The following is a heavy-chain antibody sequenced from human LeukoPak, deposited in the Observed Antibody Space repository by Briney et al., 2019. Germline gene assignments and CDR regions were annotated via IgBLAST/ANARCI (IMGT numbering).Heavy chain of an antibody. CDR3: ARECDSSGYLYHYYYYGMDV. Sequence: ASVKVSCKASGYTFTSYDINWVRQATGQGLEWMGWMNPNSGNTGYAQKFQGRVTMTRNTSISTAYMELSSLRSEDTAVYYCARECDSSGYLYHYYYYGMDVWGQGTTVTVSS. J-gene: IGHJ6*02. D-gene: IGHD3-22*01. V-gene: IGHV1-8*01. CDR1: GYTFTSYD. CDR2: MNPNSGNT.